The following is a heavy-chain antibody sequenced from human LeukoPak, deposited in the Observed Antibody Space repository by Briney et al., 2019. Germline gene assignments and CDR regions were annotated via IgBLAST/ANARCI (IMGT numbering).Heavy chain of an antibody. V-gene: IGHV4-4*02. CDR3: ARARNEILAGYYSFDY. J-gene: IGHJ4*02. Sequence: PSETLSLTCAVSVRSVNTNNWWSWVRRPPGKGLECNGEIYHTGSTNYNPSLKRRVTISGDKSKNQFSLKLSSVTAADTAIYYCARARNEILAGYYSFDYWGQGILVTVSS. CDR2: IYHTGST. D-gene: IGHD3-9*01. CDR1: VRSVNTNNW.